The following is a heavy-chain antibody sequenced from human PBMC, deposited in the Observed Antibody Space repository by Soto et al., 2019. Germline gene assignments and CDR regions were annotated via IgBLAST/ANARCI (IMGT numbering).Heavy chain of an antibody. J-gene: IGHJ5*02. Sequence: EMQLLESGGGLVQPGGSLRLSCAASGFTFSSYAMSWVRQAPGKGLEWVSAISGSGGSTYYADSVKGRFTISRDNSKNTLYLQMNSLRAEDTAVYYCAKGRDIVATVGGWFDPWGQGTLVTVSS. D-gene: IGHD5-12*01. CDR2: ISGSGGST. CDR3: AKGRDIVATVGGWFDP. V-gene: IGHV3-23*01. CDR1: GFTFSSYA.